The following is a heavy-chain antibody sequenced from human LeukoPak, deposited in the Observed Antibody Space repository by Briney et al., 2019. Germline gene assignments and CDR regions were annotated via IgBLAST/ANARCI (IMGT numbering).Heavy chain of an antibody. CDR1: GGTFSSYA. CDR2: IIPILGIA. Sequence: SVRVSCEASGGTFSSYAISWVRQAPGQGLEWRGRIIPILGIANYAQTLRGRVTITADKTTSTPYMGLSSLRSEETAVYYCARDADYYGSGSYVYFDCWGQGTLVPVSS. V-gene: IGHV1-69*04. CDR3: ARDADYYGSGSYVYFDC. J-gene: IGHJ4*02. D-gene: IGHD3-10*01.